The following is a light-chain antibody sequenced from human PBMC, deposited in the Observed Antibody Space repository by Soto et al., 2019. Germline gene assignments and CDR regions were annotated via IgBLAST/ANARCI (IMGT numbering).Light chain of an antibody. J-gene: IGLJ3*02. V-gene: IGLV2-8*01. CDR3: SSFASSNTCV. CDR1: SSDVGAYNY. CDR2: EVN. Sequence: QSALTQPPSAAGSPGQSGTISCTGTSSDVGAYNYVSWYQQHAGKAPKLVIYEVNKRPSGVPDRFSGSKSANTASLTVSGLQAEDEADYYCSSFASSNTCVFGGGTKLTVL.